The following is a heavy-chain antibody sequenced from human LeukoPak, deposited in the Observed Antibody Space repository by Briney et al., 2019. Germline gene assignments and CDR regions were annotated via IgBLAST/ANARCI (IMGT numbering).Heavy chain of an antibody. Sequence: SETLSLTCTVSGYSISSGYWWGWIRQSPGMGLEWIGSVHHSGSIYYNPSFKSRVTISQDTSKNQFSLKLSSVTAADTAVYYCARVRPGIAATGTWAAPVWGQGTLVTVSS. V-gene: IGHV4-38-2*02. CDR1: GYSISSGYW. CDR3: ARVRPGIAATGTWAAPV. D-gene: IGHD6-13*01. J-gene: IGHJ4*02. CDR2: VHHSGSI.